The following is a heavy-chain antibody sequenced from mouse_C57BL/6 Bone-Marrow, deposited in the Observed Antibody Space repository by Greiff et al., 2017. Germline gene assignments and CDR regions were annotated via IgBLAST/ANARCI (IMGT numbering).Heavy chain of an antibody. CDR1: GYTFTSYW. CDR3: ARGGIYYGNYVGFAY. Sequence: QVQLQQPGAELVRPGSSVKLSCKASGYTFTSYWMDWVKQRPGQGLEWIGNIYPSDSETHYNQKFKDKATLTVDQSSSTAYMQLSSLTSEDSAVYYCARGGIYYGNYVGFAYWGQGTLVTVSA. CDR2: IYPSDSET. D-gene: IGHD2-1*01. J-gene: IGHJ3*01. V-gene: IGHV1-61*01.